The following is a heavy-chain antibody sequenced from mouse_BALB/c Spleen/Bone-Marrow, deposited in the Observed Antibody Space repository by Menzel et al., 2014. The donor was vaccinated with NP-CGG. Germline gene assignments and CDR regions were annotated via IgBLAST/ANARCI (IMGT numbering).Heavy chain of an antibody. V-gene: IGHV1-14*01. J-gene: IGHJ3*01. CDR3: ARGNYYVFFY. CDR2: VNPYNDDT. D-gene: IGHD2-1*01. CDR1: GYTFTSYV. Sequence: VQLQQSGPELVKPGASVKMSCKASGYTFTSYVVHWVKQQPGQGLDWIGYVNPYNDDTKYNERFKGKATLTSDKSSITAYMELSSLTSEDSAVYYCARGNYYVFFYWGQGTLVTVSA.